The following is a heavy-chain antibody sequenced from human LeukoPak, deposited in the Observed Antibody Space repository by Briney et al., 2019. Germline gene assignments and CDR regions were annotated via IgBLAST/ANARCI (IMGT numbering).Heavy chain of an antibody. D-gene: IGHD3-22*01. Sequence: GGSLRLSCAASGFTFSSYSMNWVRQAPGKGLEWVSYISSSSSTIYYADSVKGRFTISRDNAKNSLYLQMNSLRAEDTAVYYCARADSSDYYYPNYFDYWGQGTLVTVSS. CDR3: ARADSSDYYYPNYFDY. J-gene: IGHJ4*02. CDR2: ISSSSSTI. CDR1: GFTFSSYS. V-gene: IGHV3-48*04.